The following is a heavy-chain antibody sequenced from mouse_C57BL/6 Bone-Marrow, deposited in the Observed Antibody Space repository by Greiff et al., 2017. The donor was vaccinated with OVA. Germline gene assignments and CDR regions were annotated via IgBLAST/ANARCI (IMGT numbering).Heavy chain of an antibody. V-gene: IGHV1-78*01. CDR2: IYPRDGST. CDR3: ARRGLSRHPFDD. CDR1: GYTFTDHT. Sequence: VKLQESDAELVKPGASVKISCKVSGYTFTDHTIHWMKQRPEQGLEWIGYIYPRDGSTKYNEKFKGKATLTADKSSSTAYMQLNSLTSEDSAVYFCARRGLSRHPFDDWGQGTTLTVSS. J-gene: IGHJ2*01.